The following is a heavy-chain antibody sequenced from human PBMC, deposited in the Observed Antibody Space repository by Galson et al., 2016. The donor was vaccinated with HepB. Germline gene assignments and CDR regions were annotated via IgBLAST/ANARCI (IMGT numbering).Heavy chain of an antibody. V-gene: IGHV1-3*01. CDR2: INAGNGNT. Sequence: SVKVSCKASGYTFTSYAIHWVRQAPGQRLEWMGWINAGNGNTKHSQKFQGRVTITRDTYASTAYMELSRLRSEDTAVYFCARVTKPITVTNPFYYWGQGTLVIVS. D-gene: IGHD4-17*01. J-gene: IGHJ4*02. CDR3: ARVTKPITVTNPFYY. CDR1: GYTFTSYA.